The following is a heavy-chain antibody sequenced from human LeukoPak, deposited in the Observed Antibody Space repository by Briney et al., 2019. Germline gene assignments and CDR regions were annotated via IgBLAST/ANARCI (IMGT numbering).Heavy chain of an antibody. CDR1: GFTFSSYA. CDR2: ISYDGSNK. J-gene: IGHJ4*02. CDR3: AREPHYYDSSGYYPRFDY. D-gene: IGHD3-22*01. V-gene: IGHV3-30-3*01. Sequence: PGRSLRLSCAASGFTFSSYAMHWVRQAPGKGLEWVAVISYDGSNKYYADSVKGRFTISRDNSKNTLYLQMNSLRAEDTAVYYCAREPHYYDSSGYYPRFDYWGQGTLVTVSS.